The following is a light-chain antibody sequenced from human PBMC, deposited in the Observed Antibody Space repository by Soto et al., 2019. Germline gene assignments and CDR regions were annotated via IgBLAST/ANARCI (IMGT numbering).Light chain of an antibody. CDR3: SSYTGRSTYV. Sequence: QSVLTQPASVSGSPGQSITISCTGTSSDVGGYNYVSWYQQHPGKAPKLMIYEVSNRPSGVSNRFSGSKSGNTASLTISGLQAEDEADYYCSSYTGRSTYVFGTGTKLTVL. J-gene: IGLJ1*01. V-gene: IGLV2-14*01. CDR2: EVS. CDR1: SSDVGGYNY.